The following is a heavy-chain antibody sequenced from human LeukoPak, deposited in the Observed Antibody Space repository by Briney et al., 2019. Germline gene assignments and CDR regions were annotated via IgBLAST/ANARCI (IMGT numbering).Heavy chain of an antibody. J-gene: IGHJ4*02. Sequence: GRSLRLSCAASGFTFSSYAMSWVRQAPGKGLEWVSAISGSGGSTYYADSVKGRFTISRDNSKNTLYLQMNSLRAEDTAVYYCAKDVTYYYGSGSYQYDYWGQGTLVTVSS. CDR2: ISGSGGST. CDR1: GFTFSSYA. CDR3: AKDVTYYYGSGSYQYDY. D-gene: IGHD3-10*01. V-gene: IGHV3-23*01.